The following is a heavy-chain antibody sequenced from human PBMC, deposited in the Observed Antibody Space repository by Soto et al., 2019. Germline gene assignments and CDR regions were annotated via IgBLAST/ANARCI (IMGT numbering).Heavy chain of an antibody. D-gene: IGHD6-13*01. CDR2: IGTAGDT. Sequence: GSLRLSCSASGFTFRSYDIHWVRQATGKGLDWVSAIGTAGDTYYPGSVKGRFTISRENAKNSLYLQMNSLRAEDTAVYYCAIVISRSSSWLYYYYYGMDVWGQGTTVTVSS. CDR3: AIVISRSSSWLYYYYYGMDV. CDR1: GFTFRSYD. J-gene: IGHJ6*02. V-gene: IGHV3-13*01.